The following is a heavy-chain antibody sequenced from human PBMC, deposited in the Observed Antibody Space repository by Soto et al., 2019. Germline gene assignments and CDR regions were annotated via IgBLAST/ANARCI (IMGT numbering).Heavy chain of an antibody. J-gene: IGHJ5*02. CDR2: MSANSGNT. Sequence: ASVKVSCKASGYTFTSYGISWVRQAPGQGLEWMGWMSANSGNTGYAQKFQGRVTMTRNTSISTAYMELSSLRSEDTAVYYCARLTWTWYYDFWSGYSNWFDPWGQGTLVTVSS. CDR1: GYTFTSYG. D-gene: IGHD3-3*01. V-gene: IGHV1-8*02. CDR3: ARLTWTWYYDFWSGYSNWFDP.